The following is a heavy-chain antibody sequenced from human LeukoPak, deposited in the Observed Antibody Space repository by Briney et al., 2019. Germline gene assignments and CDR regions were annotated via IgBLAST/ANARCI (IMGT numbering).Heavy chain of an antibody. D-gene: IGHD3-10*02. CDR2: IYYSGST. CDR3: AGVPLCSGSPGWFDP. Sequence: PSETLSLTCTVSGGSISSHYWSWIRQPPGKGLEWIGYIYYSGSTNYNPSLKSRVTISVDTSKNQFSLKLSSVTAADTAVYYCAGVPLCSGSPGWFDPWGQGTLVTVSS. CDR1: GGSISSHY. J-gene: IGHJ5*02. V-gene: IGHV4-59*11.